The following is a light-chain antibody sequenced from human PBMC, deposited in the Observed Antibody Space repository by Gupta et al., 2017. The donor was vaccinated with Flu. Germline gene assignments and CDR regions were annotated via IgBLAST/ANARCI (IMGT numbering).Light chain of an antibody. V-gene: IGKV3-20*01. Sequence: EIVLTQSPGTLALSPGERATLSCRASQSISSSYLAWYQQKPGQAPRLLIYGASSRATGIPDRSSGSGSETDFTLTISRLEPEDFAVYYCQQYASSLSYIFGQGTKLEIK. CDR1: QSISSSY. CDR3: QQYASSLSYI. CDR2: GAS. J-gene: IGKJ2*01.